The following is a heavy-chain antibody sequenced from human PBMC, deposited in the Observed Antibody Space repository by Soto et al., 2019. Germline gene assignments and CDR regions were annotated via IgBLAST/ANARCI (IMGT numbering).Heavy chain of an antibody. V-gene: IGHV3-7*01. CDR1: GFTFSNYW. J-gene: IGHJ4*02. Sequence: EVQLLESGGDLVQPGGSLRLSCATSGFTFSNYWVTWVRQPPGKGLEWVANIKHDGSEKYYVDSVRGRFTISRDNAKNSLYLQMNSLRAEDTAVYFCVRYYDFWTGYSLFDYWGQGTLVTVSS. D-gene: IGHD3-3*01. CDR2: IKHDGSEK. CDR3: VRYYDFWTGYSLFDY.